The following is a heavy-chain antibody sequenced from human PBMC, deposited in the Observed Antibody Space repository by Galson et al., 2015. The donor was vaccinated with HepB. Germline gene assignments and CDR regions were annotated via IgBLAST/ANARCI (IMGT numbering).Heavy chain of an antibody. CDR2: ISAAGTYI. Sequence: SLRLSCAVSGFTFSAYSMNWVRQAPGPGLEWVSSISAAGTYIYYADSVKGRFTISRDNAKNSLSLQMNSLRAEDTAVYYCARDLSGFSDILQAWGQGTLVTVSS. D-gene: IGHD3-9*01. CDR3: ARDLSGFSDILQA. CDR1: GFTFSAYS. J-gene: IGHJ5*01. V-gene: IGHV3-21*01.